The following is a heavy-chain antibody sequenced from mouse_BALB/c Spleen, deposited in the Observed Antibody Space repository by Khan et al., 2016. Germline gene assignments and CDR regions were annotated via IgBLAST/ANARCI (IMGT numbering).Heavy chain of an antibody. V-gene: IGHV3-2*02. CDR1: GYSITSDYA. Sequence: QLEESGPGLVKPSQSLSLTCTVTGYSITSDYAWNWFRQFPGNKLEWVGYITYSGSTRYYPSLKGRISITRDTSRNQIFMQLNSVTTEDTATYFCARDTTAYDGMDYWGQGTSVTVSS. D-gene: IGHD1-2*01. J-gene: IGHJ4*01. CDR3: ARDTTAYDGMDY. CDR2: ITYSGST.